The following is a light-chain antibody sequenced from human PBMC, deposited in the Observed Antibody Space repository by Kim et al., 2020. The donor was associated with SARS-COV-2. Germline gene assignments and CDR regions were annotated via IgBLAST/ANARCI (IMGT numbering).Light chain of an antibody. Sequence: ASVGDRVTITCRASQSISTWLAWYQQKPGKAPNLLIYAASSLETGVPSRFIGSGSGTEFTLTIDSLQPDDFATYFCQHDSSFPYTFGEGTKVDIK. CDR2: AAS. CDR3: QHDSSFPYT. V-gene: IGKV1-5*01. CDR1: QSISTW. J-gene: IGKJ2*01.